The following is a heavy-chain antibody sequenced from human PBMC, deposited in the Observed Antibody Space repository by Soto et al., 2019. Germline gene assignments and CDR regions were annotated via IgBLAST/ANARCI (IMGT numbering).Heavy chain of an antibody. Sequence: TSETLSLTCTFSGGSIXSGGYHWSWIRQHPGKGLEWIGYIYYSGSTYYNPSLKSRVTISEDTSKNQFSLKLSSVTAADTAVYYCARDPTPWGQGTLVTVSS. CDR1: GGSIXSGGYH. J-gene: IGHJ5*02. CDR3: ARDPTP. V-gene: IGHV4-31*03. CDR2: IYYSGST.